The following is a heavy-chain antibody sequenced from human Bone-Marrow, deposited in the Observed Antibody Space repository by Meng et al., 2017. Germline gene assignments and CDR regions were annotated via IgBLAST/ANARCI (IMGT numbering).Heavy chain of an antibody. D-gene: IGHD1-1*01. CDR3: ARIKLERGGGNWFDP. CDR2: IDWDDDK. Sequence: SGPTLVKPTQTLTLTCTFSGFSLSTSGMCVSWIRQPPGKALEWLALIDWDDDKYYSTSLKTRHTISKDTSKNQVVLTMTNMDPVDTATYYCARIKLERGGGNWFDPWGQGTLVTVSS. V-gene: IGHV2-70*01. J-gene: IGHJ5*02. CDR1: GFSLSTSGMC.